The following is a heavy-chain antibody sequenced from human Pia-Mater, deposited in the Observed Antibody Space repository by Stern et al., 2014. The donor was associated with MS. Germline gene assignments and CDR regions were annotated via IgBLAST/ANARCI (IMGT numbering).Heavy chain of an antibody. CDR1: RYSFSSYW. CDR3: GREVAMTAGLLGF. D-gene: IGHD3-22*01. Sequence: EDQLVESGAEVKKPGESLKIASTRSRYSFSSYWIAWVRQMPGKGLEWMGMIFPSDSETRYSPSFEGQVTISVDKSTSTAYLHWSSLKASDTARYYCGREVAMTAGLLGFWGQGTQVIVS. V-gene: IGHV5-51*01. J-gene: IGHJ4*02. CDR2: IFPSDSET.